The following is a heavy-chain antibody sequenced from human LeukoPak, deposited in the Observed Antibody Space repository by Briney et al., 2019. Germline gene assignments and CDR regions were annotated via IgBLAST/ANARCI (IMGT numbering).Heavy chain of an antibody. CDR2: IDGSGSFK. J-gene: IGHJ4*02. Sequence: GGSLRLSCAASGITFSSHGLNWVRQAPGKGPEWLSYIDGSGSFKYYNFFAEGRFTISRDNAKKTLYLQMNSLTVDDTAVYYCARETLGVSRTFDYWGQGTLVTVSS. D-gene: IGHD3-10*01. CDR1: GITFSSHG. CDR3: ARETLGVSRTFDY. V-gene: IGHV3-48*03.